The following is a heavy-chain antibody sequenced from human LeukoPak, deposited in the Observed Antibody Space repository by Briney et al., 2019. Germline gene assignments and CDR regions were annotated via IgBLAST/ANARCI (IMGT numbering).Heavy chain of an antibody. J-gene: IGHJ4*02. Sequence: PGGSLRLSCAASGFTFNNYGMHWVRQAPGKGLEWVAVIWYVGSNKYYADSVKGRFTISRDNPKNTLYLQMNSLRAEDTAVYYCATHCSSTSCYMYWGQGTLVTVSS. CDR3: ATHCSSTSCYMY. CDR2: IWYVGSNK. D-gene: IGHD2-2*02. CDR1: GFTFNNYG. V-gene: IGHV3-33*01.